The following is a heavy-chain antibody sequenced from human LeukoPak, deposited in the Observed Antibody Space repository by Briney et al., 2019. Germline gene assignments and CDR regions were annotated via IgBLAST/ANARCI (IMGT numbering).Heavy chain of an antibody. CDR1: GASISSGTDY. J-gene: IGHJ3*01. CDR2: TSITGTT. Sequence: PSETLSLTCTVSGASISSGTDYWGWVRQPAGKGLEWVGRTSITGTTNYNPSLKTRVSISVDTSKNQFSLRLTSATASDTAIYYCARDRNLVLPGAHLGWEAFDLWGPGTTVIVSS. D-gene: IGHD4/OR15-4a*01. CDR3: ARDRNLVLPGAHLGWEAFDL. V-gene: IGHV4-61*02.